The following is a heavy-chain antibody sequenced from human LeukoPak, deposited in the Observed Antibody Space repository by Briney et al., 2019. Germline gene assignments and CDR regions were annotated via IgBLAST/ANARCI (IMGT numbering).Heavy chain of an antibody. CDR3: AKGDYYDSTGYYYEGY. D-gene: IGHD3-22*01. Sequence: PGRSLRLSCAASGFTYTTYAMHWVRQAPGKGLEWVAVISDDGSNKYYADSVKGRFTISRDNSKNTLYLQMNSLRAEDTAVYYCAKGDYYDSTGYYYEGYWGQGTLVTVSS. CDR2: ISDDGSNK. V-gene: IGHV3-30-3*01. CDR1: GFTYTTYA. J-gene: IGHJ4*02.